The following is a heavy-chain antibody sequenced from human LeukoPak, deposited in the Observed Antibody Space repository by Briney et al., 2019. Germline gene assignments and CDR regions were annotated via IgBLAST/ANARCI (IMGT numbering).Heavy chain of an antibody. V-gene: IGHV4-34*01. CDR3: ARVSGGATLDY. CDR2: IYHSGST. CDR1: GESFVGYY. D-gene: IGHD1-26*01. J-gene: IGHJ4*02. Sequence: SETLSLTCAVYGESFVGYYWTWIRQPPGKGLEWIGEIYHSGSTNYNPSLKSRVTISVDKSKNQFSLKLSSVTAADTAVYYCARVSGGATLDYWGQGTLVTVSS.